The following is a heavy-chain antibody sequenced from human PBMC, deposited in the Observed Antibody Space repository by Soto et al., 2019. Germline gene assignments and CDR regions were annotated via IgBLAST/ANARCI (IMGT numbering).Heavy chain of an antibody. CDR2: KHPSGAT. J-gene: IGHJ5*02. V-gene: IGHV4-4*02. CDR3: ARCLHCSNGGRVDP. CDR1: GAAISSSPW. Sequence: QVQLQESGPGLVAPSGTLSATCAVSGAAISSSPWWTWLRQPPGKGLEWIGEKHPSGATTSNPPLKNRGTSSVDNTKNHLCLTLSFGSAADTAVYYCARCLHCSNGGRVDPGGQGAMVTVS. D-gene: IGHD2-8*01.